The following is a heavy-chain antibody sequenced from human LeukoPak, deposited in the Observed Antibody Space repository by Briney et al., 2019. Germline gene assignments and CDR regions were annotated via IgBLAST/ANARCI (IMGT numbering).Heavy chain of an antibody. J-gene: IGHJ6*03. CDR1: GGSFSGYY. Sequence: SETLSLTCAVYGGSFSGYYWSWIRQPPGKGLEWIGEINHSGSTNYNPSLKSRVTISVDTSKNQFSLKLSSVTAADTAVYYCARDGGFGELNYMDVWGKGTTVTVSS. D-gene: IGHD3-10*01. CDR2: INHSGST. CDR3: ARDGGFGELNYMDV. V-gene: IGHV4-34*09.